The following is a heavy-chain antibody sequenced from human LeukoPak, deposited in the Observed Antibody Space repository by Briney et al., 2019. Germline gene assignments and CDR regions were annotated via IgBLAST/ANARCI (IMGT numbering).Heavy chain of an antibody. CDR2: IYTSGST. D-gene: IGHD3-16*01. V-gene: IGHV4-61*02. CDR3: ARGSKSTGGDY. CDR1: GGSISSGSYY. J-gene: IGHJ4*02. Sequence: SETLSLTCTVSGGSISSGSYYWSWIRQPAGTGLEWIGRIYTSGSTNYNPSLKSRVTMSVDTSKNQFSLKLSSVTAADTAVYYCARGSKSTGGDYWGQGTLVTVSS.